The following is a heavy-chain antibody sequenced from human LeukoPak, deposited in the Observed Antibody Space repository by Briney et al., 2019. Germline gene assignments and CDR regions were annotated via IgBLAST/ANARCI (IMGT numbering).Heavy chain of an antibody. CDR2: INHSGNT. CDR1: GGSFSGYS. D-gene: IGHD6-13*01. J-gene: IGHJ4*02. CDR3: ARDVEAAAGLGFDY. V-gene: IGHV4-34*01. Sequence: SETLSLTCAVYGGSFSGYSWSWIRQPPGKGLEWIGEINHSGNTNYNPSLKSRVTISVDTSKNQFSLKLSSVTAADTAVYYCARDVEAAAGLGFDYWGQGTLVTVSS.